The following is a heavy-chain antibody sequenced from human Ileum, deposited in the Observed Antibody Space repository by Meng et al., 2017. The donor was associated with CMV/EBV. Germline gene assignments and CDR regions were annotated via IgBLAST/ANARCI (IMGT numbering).Heavy chain of an antibody. CDR3: ARDFYGSGGYSWFDP. D-gene: IGHD3-10*01. J-gene: IGHJ5*02. CDR2: ISYSGST. Sequence: SETLSLTCTVSGGSISNYHWSWIRQPPGKGLEWIGYISYSGSTDYNPSLKSGVTISLDTSKNQLSLKLTSVSAADTAMYYCARDFYGSGGYSWFDPWGQGTLVTVSS. CDR1: GGSISNYH. V-gene: IGHV4-59*01.